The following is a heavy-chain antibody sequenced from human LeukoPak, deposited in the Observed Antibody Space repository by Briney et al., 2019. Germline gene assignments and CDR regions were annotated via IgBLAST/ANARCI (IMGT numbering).Heavy chain of an antibody. CDR2: IGRSALNT. CDR1: GFTFSTYV. J-gene: IGHJ4*02. CDR3: AMGYTDYDPPDY. D-gene: IGHD5-12*01. V-gene: IGHV3-23*05. Sequence: GGSLRLSCVASGFTFSTYVMTRVRQAPGKGLEWVSAIGRSALNTYYTDSVKGRFTISRDNSINALYLQMNSLRADDTAVYYCAMGYTDYDPPDYWGRGTLVTVSS.